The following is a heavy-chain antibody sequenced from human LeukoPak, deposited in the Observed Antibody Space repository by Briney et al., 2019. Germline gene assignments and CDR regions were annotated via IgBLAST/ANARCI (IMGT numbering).Heavy chain of an antibody. CDR2: INPNSGGT. Sequence: ASVKVSCKASGYTFTDYYIQWVRQAPGQGLEWMGWINPNSGGTNSAQKFQGRVTMTRDTSISTAYMVLSRLRSDDTAVYYCARGIMATNWIYYYYNYMGVWGKGTTVTVSS. CDR3: ARGIMATNWIYYYYNYMGV. V-gene: IGHV1-2*02. CDR1: GYTFTDYY. J-gene: IGHJ6*03. D-gene: IGHD5-12*01.